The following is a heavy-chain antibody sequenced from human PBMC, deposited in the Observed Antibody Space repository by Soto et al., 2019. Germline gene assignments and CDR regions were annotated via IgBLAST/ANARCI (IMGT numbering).Heavy chain of an antibody. V-gene: IGHV3-30*18. CDR1: GFTFSSYG. D-gene: IGHD3-10*01. J-gene: IGHJ1*01. CDR2: ISYDGSNR. CDR3: AEDRECRGGMVALSYFQH. Sequence: QVQLVESGGGVVQPGRSLRLSCAASGFTFSSYGMHWVRQAPGKGLEWVAVISYDGSNRYYADSVKGRFTISRDNSKNRQYPQMNGQRGEDTVVYDWAEDRECRGGMVALSYFQHWGQGTLVTVSS.